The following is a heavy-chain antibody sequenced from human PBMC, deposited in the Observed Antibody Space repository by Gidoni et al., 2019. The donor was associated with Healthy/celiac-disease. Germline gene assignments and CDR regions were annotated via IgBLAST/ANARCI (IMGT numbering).Heavy chain of an antibody. Sequence: EVQLVESGGGLVQPGGSLRLSCAASGFTFSSYAMHWVRQAPGKGLEYVSAISSNGGSTYYANSVKGRFTISRDNSKNTLYLQMGSLRAEDMAVYYCARDRNDDFWSGYFRRRTNDAFDIWGQGTMVTVSS. D-gene: IGHD3-3*01. V-gene: IGHV3-64*01. CDR3: ARDRNDDFWSGYFRRRTNDAFDI. J-gene: IGHJ3*02. CDR2: ISSNGGST. CDR1: GFTFSSYA.